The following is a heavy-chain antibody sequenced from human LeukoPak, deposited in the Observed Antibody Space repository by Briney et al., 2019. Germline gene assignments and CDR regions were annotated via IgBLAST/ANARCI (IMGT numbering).Heavy chain of an antibody. CDR1: GGSISSQY. Sequence: PSETLSLTCTVSGGSISSQYWRWIRQPPGKGVEWVGYIYYSANTNYNPSLNRRLPISLDPSKTHFSLKLTSVTAADTAVYYCAREAAARGDYYYYYMDVCGNGTTVTVSS. CDR2: IYYSANT. D-gene: IGHD6-13*01. CDR3: AREAAARGDYYYYYMDV. V-gene: IGHV4-59*11. J-gene: IGHJ6*03.